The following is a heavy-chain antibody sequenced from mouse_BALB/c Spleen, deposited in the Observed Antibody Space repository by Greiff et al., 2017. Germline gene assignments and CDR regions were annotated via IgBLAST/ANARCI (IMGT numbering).Heavy chain of an antibody. CDR3: ARRRADDYDAFAY. V-gene: IGHV1-7*01. Sequence: QVQLQQSGAELAKPGASVKMSCKASGYTFTSYWMHWVKQRPGQGLEWIGYINPSTGYTNYNQKFKDKATLTADKSSSTAYMQLSSLTSEDSAVYYCARRRADDYDAFAYWGQGTLVTVSA. J-gene: IGHJ3*01. D-gene: IGHD2-4*01. CDR1: GYTFTSYW. CDR2: INPSTGYT.